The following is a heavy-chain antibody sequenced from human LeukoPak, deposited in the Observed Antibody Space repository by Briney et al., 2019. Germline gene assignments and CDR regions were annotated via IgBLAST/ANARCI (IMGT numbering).Heavy chain of an antibody. D-gene: IGHD6-6*01. CDR1: GFTFSSYA. J-gene: IGHJ4*02. Sequence: GGSLRLSCAASGFTFSSYAMSWVRQAPGKGLEWVSAISGSGGSTYCADSVKGRFTISRDNSKNTLYLQMNSLRAEDTAVYYCARKGGRSIAARWAFDYWGQGTLVTVSS. CDR2: ISGSGGST. V-gene: IGHV3-23*01. CDR3: ARKGGRSIAARWAFDY.